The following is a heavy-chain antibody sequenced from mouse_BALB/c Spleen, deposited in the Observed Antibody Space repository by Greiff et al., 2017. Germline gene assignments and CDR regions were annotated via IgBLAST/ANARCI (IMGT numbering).Heavy chain of an antibody. Sequence: VQLQQSGAELARPGASVKLSCKASGYTFTSYWMQWVKQRPGQGLEWIGAIYPGDGDTRYTQKFKGKATLTADKSSSTAYMQLSSLASEDSAVYYCARGGYYDYDSYAMDYWGQGTSVTVSS. D-gene: IGHD2-4*01. CDR2: IYPGDGDT. CDR1: GYTFTSYW. V-gene: IGHV1-87*01. J-gene: IGHJ4*01. CDR3: ARGGYYDYDSYAMDY.